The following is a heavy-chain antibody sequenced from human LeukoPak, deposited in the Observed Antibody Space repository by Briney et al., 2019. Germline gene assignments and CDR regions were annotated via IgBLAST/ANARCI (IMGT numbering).Heavy chain of an antibody. CDR3: TTTTGFHGSSWYFFLFDY. CDR1: GFTFSNAW. V-gene: IGHV3-15*01. Sequence: GGSLRLSCAASGFTFSNAWMSWVRQAPGKGLEWVGRIKSKTDGGTTDYAAPVKGRFTISRDDSKNTLYLQMNSLKTEDTAVYYCTTTTGFHGSSWYFFLFDYWGQGTLVTVSS. J-gene: IGHJ4*02. D-gene: IGHD6-13*01. CDR2: IKSKTDGGTT.